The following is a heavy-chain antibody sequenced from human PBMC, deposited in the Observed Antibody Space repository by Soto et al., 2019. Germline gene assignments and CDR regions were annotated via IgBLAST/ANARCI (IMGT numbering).Heavy chain of an antibody. CDR3: ARESAMTTVTTAVAFDV. CDR1: GFSFSDYY. J-gene: IGHJ3*01. V-gene: IGHV3-11*05. Sequence: GGSLRLSCAASGFSFSDYYMTWIRHSPGKGLQWVSFISGSRNYTNYADSVKGRFSISRDNAKNSLYLQMNSLGAEDTAVYYCARESAMTTVTTAVAFDVWGQGTMVTVSS. D-gene: IGHD4-4*01. CDR2: ISGSRNYT.